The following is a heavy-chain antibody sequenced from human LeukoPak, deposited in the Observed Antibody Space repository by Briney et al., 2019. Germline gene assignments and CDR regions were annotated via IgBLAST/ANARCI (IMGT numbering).Heavy chain of an antibody. J-gene: IGHJ4*02. Sequence: PGGSLRLSCTVSGFTFGDYAMSWVRQAPGKGLEWISLIRRRASGGTTEIAASVKGRFTISRDDSKSIAYLQMNSLKTEDTAVYYCTRPIYDSGTYYFDYWGQGTPVTVSS. CDR1: GFTFGDYA. CDR3: TRPIYDSGTYYFDY. D-gene: IGHD3-10*01. CDR2: IRRRASGGTT. V-gene: IGHV3-49*04.